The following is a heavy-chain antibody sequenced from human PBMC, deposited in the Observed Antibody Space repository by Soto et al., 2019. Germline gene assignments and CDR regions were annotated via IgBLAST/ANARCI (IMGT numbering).Heavy chain of an antibody. Sequence: ASVKVSCKVSGYTLTELSMHWVRQAPGKGLEWMGGFDPEDGETIYAQKFQGRVTMTEDTSTDTAYMELSSLRSEDTAVYYCARDGSSSSRNYYYYYMDVWGKGTTVTVSS. CDR2: FDPEDGET. D-gene: IGHD6-6*01. CDR1: GYTLTELS. CDR3: ARDGSSSSRNYYYYYMDV. J-gene: IGHJ6*03. V-gene: IGHV1-24*01.